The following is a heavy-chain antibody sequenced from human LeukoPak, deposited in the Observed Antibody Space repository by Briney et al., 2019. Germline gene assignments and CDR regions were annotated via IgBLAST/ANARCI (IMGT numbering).Heavy chain of an antibody. CDR2: IYRDDDK. CDR3: ARPFRGVID. CDR1: GFSLSTSGVG. Sequence: SGPTLVNPPQALTLTCTFSGFSLSTSGVGVGWIRQPPGKALEWLALIYRDDDKRYSPSLKSRVTITKDTSKNQVVLTMTNMDPVDTATYYCARPFRGVIDWGRGTLVTVSS. D-gene: IGHD3-16*02. V-gene: IGHV2-5*02. J-gene: IGHJ4*02.